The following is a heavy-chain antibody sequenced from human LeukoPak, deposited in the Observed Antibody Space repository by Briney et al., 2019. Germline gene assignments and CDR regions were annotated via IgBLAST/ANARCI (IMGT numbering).Heavy chain of an antibody. Sequence: SETLSLTCTVSGGSISSSSYYWGWIRQPPGKGLEWIGSICYSGSTYYNPSLKSRVTISVDTSKNQFSLKLSSVTAADTAVYYCARRPYLAAAGLYHWGQGTLVTVSS. CDR1: GGSISSSSYY. CDR3: ARRPYLAAAGLYH. V-gene: IGHV4-39*01. CDR2: ICYSGST. D-gene: IGHD6-13*01. J-gene: IGHJ5*02.